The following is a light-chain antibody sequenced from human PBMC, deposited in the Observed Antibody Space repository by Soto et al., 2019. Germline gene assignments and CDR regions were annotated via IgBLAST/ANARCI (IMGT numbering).Light chain of an antibody. CDR1: QSISSW. J-gene: IGKJ1*01. CDR3: QHYNTYPWT. CDR2: KAS. V-gene: IGKV1-5*03. Sequence: DIQMTQSPSTLSASVGDRVTITCRASQSISSWLAWYQQKPGKDPNLLIYKASNLQSGVPSRFSGSGSGTEFTLTISSLQPDDFATYYCQHYNTYPWTFGQGTKVE.